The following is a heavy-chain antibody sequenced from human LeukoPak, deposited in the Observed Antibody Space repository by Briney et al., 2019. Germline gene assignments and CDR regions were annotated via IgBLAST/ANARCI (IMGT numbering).Heavy chain of an antibody. CDR3: AKLSREGYYFDY. J-gene: IGHJ4*02. D-gene: IGHD1-26*01. CDR1: GFAFSSYA. V-gene: IGHV3-23*01. Sequence: GGSLRLSCAASGFAFSSYAMSWVRQAPGKGLEWVSAISGSGGSTYYADSVKGRFTISRDNSKNTLYLQMNSLRAEDTAVYYCAKLSREGYYFDYWGQGTLVTVSS. CDR2: ISGSGGST.